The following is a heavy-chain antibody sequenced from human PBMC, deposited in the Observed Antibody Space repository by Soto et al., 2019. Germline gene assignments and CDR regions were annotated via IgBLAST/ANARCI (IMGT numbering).Heavy chain of an antibody. CDR1: GYSFTSYW. J-gene: IGHJ6*02. V-gene: IGHV5-51*01. CDR2: IYPGDSGT. CDR3: ARHNSSGWYWIGYGMDV. D-gene: IGHD6-19*01. Sequence: GESLKISCKGSGYSFTSYWIGWVRQMPGKGLEWMGIIYPGDSGTRYSPSFQGQVTISADKSISTAYLQWSSLKASDTAMYYCARHNSSGWYWIGYGMDVWGQGTTVTVSS.